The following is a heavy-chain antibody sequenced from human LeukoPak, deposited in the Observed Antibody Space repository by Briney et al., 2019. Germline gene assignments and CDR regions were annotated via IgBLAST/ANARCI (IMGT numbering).Heavy chain of an antibody. D-gene: IGHD1-1*01. CDR1: GGSISSYY. CDR2: IYYSGST. CDR3: ARRGGSNWNDVSYFDY. J-gene: IGHJ4*02. Sequence: SETLSLTCTVSGGSISSYYWTWIRQPPGKGLEWIGYIYYSGSTNYNPSLKSRVTISVDTSKNQFSLKLSSVTAADTAVYYCARRGGSNWNDVSYFDYWGQGTLVTVSS. V-gene: IGHV4-59*01.